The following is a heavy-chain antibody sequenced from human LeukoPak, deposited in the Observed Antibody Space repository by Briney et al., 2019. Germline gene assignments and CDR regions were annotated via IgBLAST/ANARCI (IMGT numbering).Heavy chain of an antibody. CDR3: ARHLGGSGSTGAFDI. D-gene: IGHD3-3*01. Sequence: PSETLSLTCTVSGGSISSTIYYCAWIRQPPGKGLEWIGSVYYGGKTYYNPSLKGRVTTSVDTSKNQFSLKLSSVTAADTAVYYCARHLGGSGSTGAFDIWDQGTVATVSS. V-gene: IGHV4-39*01. CDR1: GGSISSTIYY. CDR2: VYYGGKT. J-gene: IGHJ3*02.